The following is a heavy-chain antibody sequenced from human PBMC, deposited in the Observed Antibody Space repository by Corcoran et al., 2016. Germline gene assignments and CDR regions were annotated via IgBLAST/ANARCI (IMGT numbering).Heavy chain of an antibody. V-gene: IGHV4-34*01. Sequence: QVQLQQWGAGLLKPSETLSLTCAVYGGSFSGYYWSWIRQPPGKGLEWIGEINHSGSTNYNPSLKSRVTISVDTSKNQFSLKLSSVIAADTAVYYCATADYDFWSGYYTFDYWGQGTLVTVSS. D-gene: IGHD3-3*01. CDR3: ATADYDFWSGYYTFDY. CDR1: GGSFSGYY. J-gene: IGHJ4*02. CDR2: INHSGST.